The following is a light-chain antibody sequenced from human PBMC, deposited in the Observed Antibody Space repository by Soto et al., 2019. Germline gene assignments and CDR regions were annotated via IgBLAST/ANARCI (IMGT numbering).Light chain of an antibody. Sequence: EIVLTQSPGTLSLSPGERATLSCRASQSVRSTYLAWYQQKPGQAPRLLIYGASSRATGIPDRFSGSGSGTDFTLTISRLEPEDFAVYYCQQYANSPLTFGGGTKVEIE. CDR1: QSVRSTY. J-gene: IGKJ4*01. CDR2: GAS. V-gene: IGKV3-20*01. CDR3: QQYANSPLT.